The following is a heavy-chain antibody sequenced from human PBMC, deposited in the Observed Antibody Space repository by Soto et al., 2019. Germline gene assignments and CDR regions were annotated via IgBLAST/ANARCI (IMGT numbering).Heavy chain of an antibody. CDR3: ARGIVGATKSGWFDP. D-gene: IGHD1-26*01. CDR2: IWYDGSNK. Sequence: PGGSLRLSCAASGFTFSSYGMHWVRQAPGKGLEWVAVIWYDGSNKYYADSVKGRFTISRDNSKNTLYLQMNSLRAEDTAVYYCARGIVGATKSGWFDPWGQGTLVTVSS. J-gene: IGHJ5*02. V-gene: IGHV3-33*01. CDR1: GFTFSSYG.